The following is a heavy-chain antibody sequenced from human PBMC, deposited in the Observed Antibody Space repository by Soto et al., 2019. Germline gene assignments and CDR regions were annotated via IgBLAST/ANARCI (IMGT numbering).Heavy chain of an antibody. D-gene: IGHD6-13*01. J-gene: IGHJ5*02. CDR3: ARETGSWWIHRGWFDP. Sequence: SETLSLTCTVSGGSISSGGYYWSWIRQHPGKGLEWIGYIYYSGSTYYNPSLKSRVTIPVDTSKNQFSLKLSSVTAADTAVYYCARETGSWWIHRGWFDPWGQGTLVTVSS. CDR1: GGSISSGGYY. V-gene: IGHV4-31*03. CDR2: IYYSGST.